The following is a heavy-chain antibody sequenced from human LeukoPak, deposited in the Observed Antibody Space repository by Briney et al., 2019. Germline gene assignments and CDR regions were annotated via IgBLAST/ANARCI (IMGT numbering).Heavy chain of an antibody. J-gene: IGHJ4*02. Sequence: ASVKVSCKASGYTFTNSDINWVRQAPGQGLEWMGWMNTKTGNTGFAQKLQGRVTMSMDTSITTAYMEVTSLRFEDTAVYYCVAMLYWGQGTLVTVSS. CDR2: MNTKTGNT. D-gene: IGHD3-16*01. CDR3: VAMLY. V-gene: IGHV1-8*01. CDR1: GYTFTNSD.